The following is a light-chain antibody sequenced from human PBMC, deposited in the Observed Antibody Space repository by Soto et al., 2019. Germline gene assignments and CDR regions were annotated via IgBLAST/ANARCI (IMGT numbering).Light chain of an antibody. CDR2: DAS. CDR3: QQYDNLPIT. CDR1: QDISNY. J-gene: IGKJ5*01. V-gene: IGKV1-33*01. Sequence: DIQMPQSPSSLSASVGDRVTITCQASQDISNYLNWYQQKPGKAPKFLIYDASNLETGVPSRFSGSGSGTDFIFTISSLQPEDIATYYCQQYDNLPITFGQGTRLEIK.